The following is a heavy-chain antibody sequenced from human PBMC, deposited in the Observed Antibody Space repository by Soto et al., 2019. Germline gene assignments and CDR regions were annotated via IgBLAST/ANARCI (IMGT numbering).Heavy chain of an antibody. CDR1: GFTFSSYW. J-gene: IGHJ3*02. D-gene: IGHD2-15*01. V-gene: IGHV3-7*01. CDR2: IKQDGSEK. Sequence: EVQLVESGGGLVQPGGSLRLSCAASGFTFSSYWMSWVRQAPGKGLEWVANIKQDGSEKYYVDSVKGRFTISRDNAKNSLYLQMNSLRAEDTAVYYCARDKYCSGGSCYGLDDAFDIWGQVTMVTVSS. CDR3: ARDKYCSGGSCYGLDDAFDI.